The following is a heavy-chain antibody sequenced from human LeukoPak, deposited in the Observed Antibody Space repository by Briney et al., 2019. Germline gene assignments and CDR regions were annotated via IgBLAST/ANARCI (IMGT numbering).Heavy chain of an antibody. CDR1: GFTFSSYA. V-gene: IGHV3-23*01. CDR3: AMYGSGRITNY. J-gene: IGHJ4*02. CDR2: ISGSGVDT. D-gene: IGHD3-10*01. Sequence: SGGSLRLSCAASGFTFSSYAMSWVRQAPEKGLEWVSGISGSGVDTYYADSVKGRFTISRDNSKNTLYLQMNSLRGDDTAVYYCAMYGSGRITNYWGQGTLVTVSS.